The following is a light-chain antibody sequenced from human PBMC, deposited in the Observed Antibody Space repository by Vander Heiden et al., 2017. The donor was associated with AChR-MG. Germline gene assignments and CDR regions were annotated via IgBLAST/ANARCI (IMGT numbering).Light chain of an antibody. J-gene: IGKJ1*01. CDR3: QQYGSSPRT. CDR2: GAS. Sequence: EIALTQSPGTLSLSPGERATLSRRASQSVSSSYLAWYQQKPGQAPRLLIYGASSRATGIPDRFSGSGSGTDFTLTISSLEPEDFAVYYCQQYGSSPRTFGQGTKVEIK. V-gene: IGKV3-20*01. CDR1: QSVSSSY.